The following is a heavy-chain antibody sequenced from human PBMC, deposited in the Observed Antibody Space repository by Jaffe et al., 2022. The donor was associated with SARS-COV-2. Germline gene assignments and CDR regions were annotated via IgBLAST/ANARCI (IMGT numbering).Heavy chain of an antibody. CDR3: ATDVWRCNNDCYTLDY. CDR1: GFTFSTYG. V-gene: IGHV3-33*03. D-gene: IGHD2-2*02. CDR2: IWFDGSKK. J-gene: IGHJ4*02. Sequence: QVQLVESGGGVAQPGRSLTLSCAASGFTFSTYGMHWVRQAPGKGLEWVALIWFDGSKKYYADSVKGRFTISRDNSENTLYLQMNSLRAEDTAVYYCATDVWRCNNDCYTLDYWGQGTLVTVSS.